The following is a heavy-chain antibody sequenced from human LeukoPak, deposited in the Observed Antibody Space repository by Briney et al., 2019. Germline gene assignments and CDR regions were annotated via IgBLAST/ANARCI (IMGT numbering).Heavy chain of an antibody. J-gene: IGHJ2*01. CDR1: GASISSNNW. V-gene: IGHV4-4*02. Sequence: PSETLSLTCAVSGASISSNNWWWSWVRQPPGKGLEWIGEIYHSGSTNYNPSLKSRVTMTLDTSKNQFSLKLTSVTAADTAVYYCAETRAWYFDLWGRGTLVSVSS. CDR3: AETRAWYFDL. CDR2: IYHSGST. D-gene: IGHD1-14*01.